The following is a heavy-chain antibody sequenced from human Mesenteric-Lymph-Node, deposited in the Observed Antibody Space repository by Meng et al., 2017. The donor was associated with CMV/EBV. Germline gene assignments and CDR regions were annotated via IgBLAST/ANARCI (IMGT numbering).Heavy chain of an antibody. CDR3: ARGGIRVFGVVVPAAIAFDY. CDR2: ISAYNGNT. CDR1: GYTFTSYG. J-gene: IGHJ4*02. V-gene: IGHV1-18*01. D-gene: IGHD2-2*01. Sequence: ASVKVSCKASGYTFTSYGISWVRQAPGQGLEWMGWISAYNGNTNYAQKLQGRVTMTRDTSISTAYMELSRLRSDDTAVYYCARGGIRVFGVVVPAAIAFDYWGQGTLVTVSS.